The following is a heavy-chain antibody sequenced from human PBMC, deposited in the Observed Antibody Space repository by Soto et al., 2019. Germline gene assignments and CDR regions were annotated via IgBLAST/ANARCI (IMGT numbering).Heavy chain of an antibody. D-gene: IGHD6-6*01. CDR2: IIPIFGTA. V-gene: IGHV1-69*01. CDR1: GGTFSSYA. J-gene: IGHJ4*02. CDR3: AWERPYSSSPRFDY. Sequence: QVQLVQSGAEVTKPGSSVKVSCQASGGTFSSYAISWVRQAPGQGLEWMGGIIPIFGTANYAQKFQGRVTITADESTSTAYMELSSLRSEDTAGYYCAWERPYSSSPRFDYWGQGTLVTVSS.